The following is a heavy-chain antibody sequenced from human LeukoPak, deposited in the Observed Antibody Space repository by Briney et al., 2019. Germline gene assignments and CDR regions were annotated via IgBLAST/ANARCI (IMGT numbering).Heavy chain of an antibody. CDR2: ISPNSGGT. Sequence: GASVKVSCKASGYTFTSYYMHWVRQAPGQGLEWMGWISPNSGGTNYAQKFQGRVTMTRDTSISTAYMELSRLRSDDTAVYYCAREPIEYSSSDDYWGQGTLVTVSS. CDR3: AREPIEYSSSDDY. D-gene: IGHD6-6*01. V-gene: IGHV1-2*02. CDR1: GYTFTSYY. J-gene: IGHJ4*02.